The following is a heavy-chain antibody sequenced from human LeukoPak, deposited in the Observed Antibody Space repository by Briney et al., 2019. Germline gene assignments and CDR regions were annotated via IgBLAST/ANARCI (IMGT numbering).Heavy chain of an antibody. J-gene: IGHJ3*02. CDR1: GFTFSSYA. Sequence: GGSLRLSCAASGFTFSSYAMSWVRQAPGKGLEWVSAISGSGGSTYYADSVKGRFTISRDNSKNTLYLQMNSLRAEDTAVYYCAKDRTRGYDILTGYYVDAFDIWGQGTMVTVPS. D-gene: IGHD3-9*01. V-gene: IGHV3-23*01. CDR3: AKDRTRGYDILTGYYVDAFDI. CDR2: ISGSGGST.